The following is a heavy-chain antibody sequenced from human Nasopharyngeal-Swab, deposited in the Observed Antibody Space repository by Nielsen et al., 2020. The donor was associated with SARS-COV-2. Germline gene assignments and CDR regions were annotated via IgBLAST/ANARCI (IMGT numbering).Heavy chain of an antibody. Sequence: SVQVSCKASGGTFSSYAISWVRQAPGQGLGWMGGIIPIFGTANYAQKFQGRVTITADESTSTAYMELSSLRSEDTAVYYCARDVLILCGGDCYSNYYYGMDVWGRGTTVTVSS. CDR3: ARDVLILCGGDCYSNYYYGMDV. V-gene: IGHV1-69*13. CDR1: GGTFSSYA. CDR2: IIPIFGTA. J-gene: IGHJ6*02. D-gene: IGHD2-21*02.